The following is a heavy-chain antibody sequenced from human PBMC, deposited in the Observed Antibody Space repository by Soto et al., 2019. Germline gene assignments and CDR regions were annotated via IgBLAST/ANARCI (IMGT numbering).Heavy chain of an antibody. J-gene: IGHJ4*02. CDR2: ISASGGIT. D-gene: IGHD3-22*01. V-gene: IGHV3-23*01. CDR3: ARSGGYYLDY. CDR1: GFTFSSYA. Sequence: PGGSLRLSCAASGFTFSSYAMSWVRQAPGKGLAWVSGISASGGITYYADSVRGRFTVSRDNAKNTLFLQMSSLRVEDTAVYYCARSGGYYLDYWAQATLVTVSS.